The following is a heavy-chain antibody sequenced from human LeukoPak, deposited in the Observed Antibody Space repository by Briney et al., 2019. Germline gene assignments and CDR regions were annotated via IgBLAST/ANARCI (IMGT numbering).Heavy chain of an antibody. J-gene: IGHJ4*02. CDR1: GGSISSYY. D-gene: IGHD5-24*01. CDR2: IYYSGST. CDR3: ARGARGYNWD. Sequence: SETLSLTCAVSGGSISSYYWSWIRQPPGKGLEWIGYIYYSGSTNYNPSLKSRVTISVDTSKNQFSLKLSSVTAADTAVYYCARGARGYNWDWGQGTLVTVSS. V-gene: IGHV4-59*01.